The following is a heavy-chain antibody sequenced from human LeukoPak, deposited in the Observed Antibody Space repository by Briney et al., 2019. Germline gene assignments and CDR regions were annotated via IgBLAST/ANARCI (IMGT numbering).Heavy chain of an antibody. D-gene: IGHD3-10*01. CDR1: GGSISSSRYD. Sequence: PSETPSLTCTVSGGSISSSRYDSGWLRQPPGKGLEWIGAIYHSGSTNYNPSLKSRVTISVDKSKNQFSLKLTSVTAADTAVYYCARSYFGSGSYFRYWGQGTLVTVSS. CDR2: IYHSGST. V-gene: IGHV4-39*07. J-gene: IGHJ4*02. CDR3: ARSYFGSGSYFRY.